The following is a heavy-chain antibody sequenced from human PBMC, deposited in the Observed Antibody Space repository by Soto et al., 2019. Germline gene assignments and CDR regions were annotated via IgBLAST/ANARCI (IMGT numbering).Heavy chain of an antibody. J-gene: IGHJ3*02. D-gene: IGHD6-13*01. Sequence: AASVKVSCKASGFTFTSSAVQWVRQARGQRLEWIGWIVVGSGSTNYAQKFQERVTITRDMSTSTAYMELSSLRSEDTAVYYCAAVRSSSWYPDAFDIWGQGTMVTVSS. V-gene: IGHV1-58*01. CDR3: AAVRSSSWYPDAFDI. CDR1: GFTFTSSA. CDR2: IVVGSGST.